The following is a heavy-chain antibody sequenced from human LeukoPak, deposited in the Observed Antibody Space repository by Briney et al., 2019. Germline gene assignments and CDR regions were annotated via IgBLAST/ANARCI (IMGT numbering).Heavy chain of an antibody. Sequence: GGSLRLSCTASGFTFGDYAMSWVRQAPGKGREWVGFMRSKAHGGTTAYAASVKGRFTISRDDSKSIAYLQMNSLKTEDTAVYYRTRVVTGPSGGSYMPVDIWGQGTMVTVSS. J-gene: IGHJ3*02. CDR3: TRVVTGPSGGSYMPVDI. D-gene: IGHD1-26*01. CDR1: GFTFGDYA. CDR2: MRSKAHGGTT. V-gene: IGHV3-49*04.